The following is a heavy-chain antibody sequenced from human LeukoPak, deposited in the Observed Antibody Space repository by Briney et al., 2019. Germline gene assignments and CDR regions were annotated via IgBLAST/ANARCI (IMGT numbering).Heavy chain of an antibody. V-gene: IGHV3-30*18. CDR1: GFTLSSYG. J-gene: IGHJ5*02. CDR3: AKVGCSSTSCYAPNGWFDP. CDR2: ISYDGSNK. D-gene: IGHD2-2*01. Sequence: PGRSLRLSCAASGFTLSSYGMHWVRQAPGKGLEWVAVISYDGSNKYYADSVKGRFTISRDNSKNTLYLQMNSLRAEDTAVYYCAKVGCSSTSCYAPNGWFDPWGQGTLVTVSS.